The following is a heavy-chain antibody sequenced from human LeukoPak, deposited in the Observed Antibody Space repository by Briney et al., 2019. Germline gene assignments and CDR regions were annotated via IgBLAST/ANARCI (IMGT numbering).Heavy chain of an antibody. Sequence: GRSLRLSCAASGLTFNTYTMNWVRQAPGKGLEWVALISYDGTNECYADSVKGRFTISRDNSKNTVSVQMNSLRIEDTAVYYCARAGGCSGGSCYYYYYGMDVWGKGTTVTVSS. D-gene: IGHD2-15*01. V-gene: IGHV3-30*04. CDR1: GLTFNTYT. CDR2: ISYDGTNE. J-gene: IGHJ6*04. CDR3: ARAGGCSGGSCYYYYYGMDV.